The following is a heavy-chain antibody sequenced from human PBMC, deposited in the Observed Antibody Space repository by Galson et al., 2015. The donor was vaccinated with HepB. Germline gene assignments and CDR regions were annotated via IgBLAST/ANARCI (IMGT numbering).Heavy chain of an antibody. V-gene: IGHV1-69*13. CDR3: ARGLTNDILTGYFYYYYGMDV. CDR1: GGTFSSYA. J-gene: IGHJ6*02. Sequence: SVKVSCKASGGTFSSYAISWVRQAPGQGLEWMGGIIPIFGIANYAQKFQGRVTITADESTSTAYMELSSLRSEDTAVYYCARGLTNDILTGYFYYYYGMDVWGQGTTVTVSS. D-gene: IGHD3-9*01. CDR2: IIPIFGIA.